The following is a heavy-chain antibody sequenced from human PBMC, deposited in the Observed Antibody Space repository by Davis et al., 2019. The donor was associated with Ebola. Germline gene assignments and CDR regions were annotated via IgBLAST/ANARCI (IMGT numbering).Heavy chain of an antibody. CDR1: GFTFSSYG. Sequence: PGGSLRLSCAASGFTFSSYGMHWVRQAPGKGLEWVAVIWNDGSNKYYADSVKGRFTISRDNSKNTLYLQMNSLRAEDTAVYYCARAGGYCSGGSCYSSDWFDPWGQGTLVTVSS. V-gene: IGHV3-33*01. CDR2: IWNDGSNK. J-gene: IGHJ5*02. CDR3: ARAGGYCSGGSCYSSDWFDP. D-gene: IGHD2-15*01.